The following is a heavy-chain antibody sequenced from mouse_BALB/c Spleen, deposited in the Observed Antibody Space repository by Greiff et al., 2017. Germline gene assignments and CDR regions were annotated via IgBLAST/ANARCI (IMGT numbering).Heavy chain of an antibody. J-gene: IGHJ2*01. CDR3: ARSMVTTDFDY. Sequence: VQLQQPGAELVKPGTSVKLSCKASGYNFTSYWINWVKLRPGQGLEWIGDIYPGSGSTNYNEKFKGKATLTVDTSSSTAYVDLSSLTSEDSAVYYCARSMVTTDFDYWGQGTTLTVSS. CDR2: IYPGSGST. V-gene: IGHV1-55*01. CDR1: GYNFTSYW. D-gene: IGHD2-10*02.